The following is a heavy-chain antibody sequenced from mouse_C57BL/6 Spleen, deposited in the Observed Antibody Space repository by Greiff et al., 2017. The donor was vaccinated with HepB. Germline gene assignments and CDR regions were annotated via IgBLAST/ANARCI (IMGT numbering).Heavy chain of an antibody. Sequence: QVQLQQSGAELARPGASVKMSCKASGYTFTSYTMHWVKQRPGQGLEWIGYINPSSGYTKYNQKFKDKATLTADKSSSTAYMQLSSLTSEDSAVYYCARGIYDGYSLFAYWGQGTLVTVSA. J-gene: IGHJ3*01. CDR2: INPSSGYT. CDR3: ARGIYDGYSLFAY. CDR1: GYTFTSYT. D-gene: IGHD2-3*01. V-gene: IGHV1-4*01.